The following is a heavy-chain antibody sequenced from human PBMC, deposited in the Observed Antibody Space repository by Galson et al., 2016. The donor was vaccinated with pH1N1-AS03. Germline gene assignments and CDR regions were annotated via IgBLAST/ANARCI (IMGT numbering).Heavy chain of an antibody. D-gene: IGHD2/OR15-2a*01. CDR2: VSHAGRT. J-gene: IGHJ4*02. CDR1: GDSISTSNW. V-gene: IGHV4-4*02. Sequence: SETLSLTCAVSGDSISTSNWWSWVRQPPGKGLEWIGEVSHAGRTNYSPSLKSRVTISLDKSKNQFSLQLTSVTAADTAVYFCATHKENRRGDFDSWGQGTLVIVSS. CDR3: ATHKENRRGDFDS.